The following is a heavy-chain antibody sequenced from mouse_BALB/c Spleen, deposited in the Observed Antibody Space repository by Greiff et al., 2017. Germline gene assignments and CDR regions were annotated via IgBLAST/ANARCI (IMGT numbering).Heavy chain of an antibody. V-gene: IGHV6-6*02. D-gene: IGHD2-10*01. CDR3: TSLLPAGFAY. CDR2: IRSKSNNYAT. Sequence: EVMLVESGGGLVQPGGSMKLSCVASGFTYSNYWMNWVRQSPEKGLEWVAEIRSKSNNYATHYAESVKGRFTISRDDSKSSVYLQMNNLRAEDTGIYYCTSLLPAGFAYWGQGTLVTVSA. CDR1: GFTYSNYW. J-gene: IGHJ3*01.